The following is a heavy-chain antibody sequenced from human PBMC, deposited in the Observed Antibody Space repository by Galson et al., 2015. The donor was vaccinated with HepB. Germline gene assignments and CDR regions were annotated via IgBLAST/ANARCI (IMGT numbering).Heavy chain of an antibody. J-gene: IGHJ3*02. CDR1: GYTFTGYG. V-gene: IGHV1-18*04. CDR2: ISTYNGNT. D-gene: IGHD3-3*01. CDR3: ARVQIRFLGTPWTFDI. Sequence: SVKVSCKASGYTFTGYGITWVRQAPGQGLEWMGWISTYNGNTKYAQKLQGRVTMTTDTSTSTAYMELRSLRSDDTAVYYCARVQIRFLGTPWTFDIWGQGTMVTVSS.